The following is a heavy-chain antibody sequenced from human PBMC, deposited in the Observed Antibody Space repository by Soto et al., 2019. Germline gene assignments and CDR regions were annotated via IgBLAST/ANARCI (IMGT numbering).Heavy chain of an antibody. J-gene: IGHJ4*02. Sequence: SETLSLTCAVYGGSFSGNYWTWIRQPPGKGLEWIAEINHSGSNNYNPSLRNRVTISVDTAKSQFSLRLDSVTAADTAVYYCASITYSSGWPSPLRWGQGTLVTVSS. D-gene: IGHD6-19*01. CDR1: GGSFSGNY. CDR2: INHSGSN. V-gene: IGHV4-34*01. CDR3: ASITYSSGWPSPLR.